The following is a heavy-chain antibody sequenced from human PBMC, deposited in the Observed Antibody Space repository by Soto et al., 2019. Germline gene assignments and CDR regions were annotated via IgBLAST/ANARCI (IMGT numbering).Heavy chain of an antibody. J-gene: IGHJ4*02. CDR3: ARVLSSYGYPDLDY. D-gene: IGHD5-18*01. CDR1: GGSVSSGSYY. Sequence: QVQLRESGPGLVKPSETLSLTCTVSGGSVSSGSYYWSWIRQPPGKGLEWIGYIYYSGSTNYNPSLKSRVTISVDTSKNQFSLKLSSVTAADTAVYYCARVLSSYGYPDLDYWGQGTLVTVSS. V-gene: IGHV4-61*01. CDR2: IYYSGST.